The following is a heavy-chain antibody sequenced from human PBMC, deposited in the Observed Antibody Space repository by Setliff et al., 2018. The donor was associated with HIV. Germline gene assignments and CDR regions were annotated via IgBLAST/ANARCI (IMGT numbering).Heavy chain of an antibody. CDR3: ARALWAVAGTGYYYYYMDV. J-gene: IGHJ6*03. CDR2: IIPIFGTA. V-gene: IGHV1-69*05. Sequence: SVKVSCKASGGTFSSYAISWVRQAPGQGLEWMGGIIPIFGTANYAQKFQGRVTITTDESTSTAYMELSSLRSEDTAVYYCARALWAVAGTGYYYYYMDVWGKGTTGT. CDR1: GGTFSSYA. D-gene: IGHD6-19*01.